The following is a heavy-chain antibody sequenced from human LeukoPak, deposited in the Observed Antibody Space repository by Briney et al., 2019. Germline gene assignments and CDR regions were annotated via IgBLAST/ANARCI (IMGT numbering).Heavy chain of an antibody. CDR1: GFTFSSYA. D-gene: IGHD3-22*01. V-gene: IGHV3-23*01. CDR2: ISGSGGST. CDR3: AAKWHYYDSSGYYYPNY. J-gene: IGHJ4*02. Sequence: PGGSLRLSCAPSGFTFSSYAMSWVRQAPGKGLEWVSAISGSGGSTYYADSVKGRFTISRDNSKNALYLQMNSLRAEDTAVYYCAAKWHYYDSSGYYYPNYWGQGTLVTVSS.